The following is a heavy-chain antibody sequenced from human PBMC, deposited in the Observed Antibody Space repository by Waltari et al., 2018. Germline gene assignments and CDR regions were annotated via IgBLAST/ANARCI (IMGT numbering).Heavy chain of an antibody. CDR3: ARDRGTIVGVYDAFDI. CDR2: ISYDGSNK. Sequence: QVQLVESGGGVVQPGRSLRLSCAASGFTFSSYAMHWVRQAPGKGLEWVAVISYDGSNKYYADSVKGRFTISRDNSKNTLYLQMNSLRAEDTAVYYCARDRGTIVGVYDAFDIWGQGTMVTVSS. CDR1: GFTFSSYA. D-gene: IGHD1-26*01. V-gene: IGHV3-30-3*01. J-gene: IGHJ3*02.